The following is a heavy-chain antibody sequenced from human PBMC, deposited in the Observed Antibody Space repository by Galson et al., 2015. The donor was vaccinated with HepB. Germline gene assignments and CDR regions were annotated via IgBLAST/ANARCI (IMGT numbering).Heavy chain of an antibody. CDR3: AAVSPLYYDILTRDYYYYGMDV. CDR1: GFTFTSSA. J-gene: IGHJ6*02. Sequence: SVKVSCKASGFTFTSSAVQWVRQARGRRLEWIGWIVVGSGNTNYAQKFQERVTITRDMSTSTAYMELSSLRSEDTAVYYCAAVSPLYYDILTRDYYYYGMDVWGQGTTVTVSS. CDR2: IVVGSGNT. D-gene: IGHD3-9*01. V-gene: IGHV1-58*01.